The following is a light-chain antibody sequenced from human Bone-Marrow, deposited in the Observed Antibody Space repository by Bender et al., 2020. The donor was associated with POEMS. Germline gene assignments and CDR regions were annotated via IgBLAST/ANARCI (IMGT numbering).Light chain of an antibody. CDR2: GDN. J-gene: IGLJ1*01. CDR3: QVGDTSSDQPYI. V-gene: IGLV3-21*02. Sequence: AARIPCGGDSVGTERVHWYQQRPGQAPFLVVYGDNTRPSGVPARFSGSKSGNTATLSITGFEAGDEADYYCQVGDTSSDQPYIFGPGTRVVVL. CDR1: SVGTER.